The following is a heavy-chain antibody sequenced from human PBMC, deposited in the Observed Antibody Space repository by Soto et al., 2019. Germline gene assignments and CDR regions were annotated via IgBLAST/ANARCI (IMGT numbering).Heavy chain of an antibody. J-gene: IGHJ5*02. D-gene: IGHD3-10*01. Sequence: QITLKESGPTLVKPTQTLTLTCTFSGFSLSTSGVGVGWIRQPPGKALEWLALIYWDDDKRYSPSLKSRLTITTDTSKNQVVLTMTNMDPVDTATYYCAHTPPGGYYGSGSYIWFDPWGQGTLVTVSS. V-gene: IGHV2-5*02. CDR3: AHTPPGGYYGSGSYIWFDP. CDR2: IYWDDDK. CDR1: GFSLSTSGVG.